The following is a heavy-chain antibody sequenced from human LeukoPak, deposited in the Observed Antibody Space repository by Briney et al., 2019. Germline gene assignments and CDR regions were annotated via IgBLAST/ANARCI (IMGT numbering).Heavy chain of an antibody. V-gene: IGHV1-2*02. D-gene: IGHD2-2*01. CDR2: INPNSGGT. Sequence: ASVKVSCKASGYTFTGYYIHWVRQAPGQGLEWMGWINPNSGGTNYAQKFQGRVTMTSDTSISTAYMELSGLRSDDTALYYCARDNSCSSSSCGNSYMDVWDKGTTVTVSS. J-gene: IGHJ6*03. CDR1: GYTFTGYY. CDR3: ARDNSCSSSSCGNSYMDV.